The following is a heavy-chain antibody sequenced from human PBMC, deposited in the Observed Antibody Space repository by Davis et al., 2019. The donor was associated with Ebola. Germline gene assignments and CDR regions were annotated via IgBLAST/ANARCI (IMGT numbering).Heavy chain of an antibody. CDR2: IYHSGST. CDR1: GGSISSYY. J-gene: IGHJ4*02. V-gene: IGHV4-59*12. Sequence: MPGGSLRLSCTVSGGSISSYYWSWIRQPPGKGLEWIGEIYHSGSTDYNPSLRGRVTISLDTSKNQFSLKLSSVTAADTAVYYCARGRYSYGYFDYWGQGTLVTVSP. D-gene: IGHD5-18*01. CDR3: ARGRYSYGYFDY.